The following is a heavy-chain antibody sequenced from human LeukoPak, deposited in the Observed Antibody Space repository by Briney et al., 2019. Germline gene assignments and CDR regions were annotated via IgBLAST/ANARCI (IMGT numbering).Heavy chain of an antibody. CDR3: ARMVLEWLDWFDP. CDR1: GFTFSTYG. D-gene: IGHD3-3*01. J-gene: IGHJ5*02. CDR2: ISSSSSYI. V-gene: IGHV3-21*01. Sequence: PGGSLRLSCAASGFTFSTYGMQWVRQAPGKGLEWVSSISSSSSYIYYADSVKGRFTISRDNAKNSLYLQMNSLRAEDTAVYYCARMVLEWLDWFDPWGQGTLVTVSS.